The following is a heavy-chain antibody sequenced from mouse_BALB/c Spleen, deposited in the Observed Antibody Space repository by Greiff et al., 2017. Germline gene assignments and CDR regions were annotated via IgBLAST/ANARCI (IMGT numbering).Heavy chain of an antibody. V-gene: IGHV1-9*01. CDR1: GYTFSSYW. D-gene: IGHD1-1*01. CDR3: ASKGYYGSNPVDY. Sequence: QVQLQQSGAELMKPGASVKISCKATGYTFSSYWIEWVKQRPGHGLEWIGEILPGSGSTNYNEKFKGKATFTADTSSNTAYMQLSSLTSEDSAVYYCASKGYYGSNPVDYWGQGTTLTVSS. J-gene: IGHJ2*01. CDR2: ILPGSGST.